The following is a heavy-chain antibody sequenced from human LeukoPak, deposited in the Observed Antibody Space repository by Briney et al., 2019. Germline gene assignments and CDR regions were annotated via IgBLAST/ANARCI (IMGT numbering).Heavy chain of an antibody. CDR1: GGSISSGPYY. CDR3: ARGRRYDSGGYKTFGWYFDL. J-gene: IGHJ2*01. D-gene: IGHD3-22*01. V-gene: IGHV4-61*02. Sequence: PSQTLSLTCTVSGGSISSGPYYWNWIRQPAGKGLEWIGRIYASGSTNYNPSLKSRVTISVDTSKNQFSLKLSSVTATDTAVYYCARGRRYDSGGYKTFGWYFDLWGRGTLVSVSS. CDR2: IYASGST.